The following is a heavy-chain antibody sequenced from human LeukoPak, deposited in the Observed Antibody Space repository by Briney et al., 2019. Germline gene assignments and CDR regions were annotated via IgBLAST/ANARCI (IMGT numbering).Heavy chain of an antibody. CDR1: GFTFSSYW. Sequence: GGSLRLSCAASGFTFSSYWMSWVRQAPGKGLEWVANIKQDGREKYYVDSVKGRFTISRDNAKNSLYLQMNSLRAEDTAVYYCARSRGTTSWYYYGSSGYYLDYWGQGTLVTVSS. CDR2: IKQDGREK. J-gene: IGHJ4*02. D-gene: IGHD3-22*01. CDR3: ARSRGTTSWYYYGSSGYYLDY. V-gene: IGHV3-7*01.